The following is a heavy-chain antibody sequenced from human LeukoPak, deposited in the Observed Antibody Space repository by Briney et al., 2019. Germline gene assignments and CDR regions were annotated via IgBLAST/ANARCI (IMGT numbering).Heavy chain of an antibody. V-gene: IGHV4-34*01. J-gene: IGHJ1*01. D-gene: IGHD3-22*01. CDR3: ARGRDSSGYYYVGYFQH. CDR2: INHSGST. CDR1: GGSFSGYY. Sequence: SETLSLTCAVYGGSFSGYYWSWIRQPPGKGLEWIGEINHSGSTNYNPSLKSRVTISVDTYKNQFSLKLSSVTAADTAVYYCARGRDSSGYYYVGYFQHWGQGTLVTVSS.